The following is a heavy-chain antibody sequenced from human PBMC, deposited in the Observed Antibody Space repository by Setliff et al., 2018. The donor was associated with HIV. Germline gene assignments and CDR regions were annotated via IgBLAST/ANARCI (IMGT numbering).Heavy chain of an antibody. J-gene: IGHJ4*02. CDR3: ARPALGIGGGSRFDN. CDR2: IYYSGNT. D-gene: IGHD3-10*01. V-gene: IGHV4-39*01. Sequence: SETLSLTCTVSGGYISSSNYYWGWLRQPPGKGLEWIGGIYYSGNTYYNPSLKSRVTISVDTSKNQFSLKLSSVTAADTAVYYCARPALGIGGGSRFDNWGQGTRVTVSS. CDR1: GGYISSSNYY.